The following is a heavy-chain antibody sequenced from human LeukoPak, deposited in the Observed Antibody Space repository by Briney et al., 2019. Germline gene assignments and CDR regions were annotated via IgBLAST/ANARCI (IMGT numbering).Heavy chain of an antibody. D-gene: IGHD3-22*01. V-gene: IGHV4-34*01. CDR2: INHSGST. J-gene: IGHJ4*02. CDR3: ARRPAYYYDSSGYYPFDY. Sequence: SSETLSLTCAVYGGSFSGYYWSWIRQPPGKGLEWIGEINHSGSTNHNPSLKSRVTISVDTSKNQFSLKLSSVTAADTAVYYCARRPAYYYDSSGYYPFDYWGQGTLVTVSS. CDR1: GGSFSGYY.